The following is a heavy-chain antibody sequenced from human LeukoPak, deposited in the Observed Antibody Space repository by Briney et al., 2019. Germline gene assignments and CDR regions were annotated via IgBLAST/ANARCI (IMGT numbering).Heavy chain of an antibody. V-gene: IGHV4-30-4*01. D-gene: IGHD2-21*02. Sequence: SETLSLTCTVSGGSISSGDYYWSWIRQPPGKGLEWIGYIYYSGSTYYNPSLKSRVTISVDTSKNHFSLSLTSVTAADTAVYYCARLPGCSGADCFRAFDIWGQGTMVIVSS. CDR2: IYYSGST. CDR1: GGSISSGDYY. J-gene: IGHJ3*02. CDR3: ARLPGCSGADCFRAFDI.